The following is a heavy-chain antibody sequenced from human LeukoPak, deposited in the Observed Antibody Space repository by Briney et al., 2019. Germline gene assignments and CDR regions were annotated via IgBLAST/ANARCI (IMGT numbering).Heavy chain of an antibody. Sequence: GGSLRLTCAASGFPFSSHAMSWVRQPPGKGLEWVAAISNGKTYYADSVRGRLAISRDDSTNTVYLHMNSLRDEDTALYHCVREAGYCAPVCVKTNWFDPWGQGTLVTVSS. D-gene: IGHD2-15*01. J-gene: IGHJ5*02. CDR2: ISNGKT. V-gene: IGHV3-23*01. CDR1: GFPFSSHA. CDR3: VREAGYCAPVCVKTNWFDP.